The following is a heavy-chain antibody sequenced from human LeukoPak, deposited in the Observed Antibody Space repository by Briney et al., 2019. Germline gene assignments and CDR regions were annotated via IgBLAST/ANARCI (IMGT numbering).Heavy chain of an antibody. D-gene: IGHD4-23*01. CDR3: AREHYGGNLDY. Sequence: QPGGSLRLSCAASGFTFSSYWMHWVRQAPGKGLVWVSRINSDGSSTSYADSVKGRFTISRDNAKNTLYLQMNSLRAEDTAVYYCAREHYGGNLDYWGQGTLVTVSS. J-gene: IGHJ4*02. CDR2: INSDGSST. V-gene: IGHV3-74*01. CDR1: GFTFSSYW.